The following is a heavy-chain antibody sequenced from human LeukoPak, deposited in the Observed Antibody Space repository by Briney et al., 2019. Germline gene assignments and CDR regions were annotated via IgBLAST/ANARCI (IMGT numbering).Heavy chain of an antibody. CDR3: GRRTAVDGPIDS. D-gene: IGHD3/OR15-3a*01. CDR1: GGSLHRSF. J-gene: IGHJ4*02. Sequence: SETLSLTCVVSGGSLHRSFWTWVRQPPGKGLEWIGLIYSSGTTDYSPSLKSRLTISIDTSKNQFSLRLASVTTADTAVYYCGRRTAVDGPIDSWGQGTLVAVSS. V-gene: IGHV4-59*01. CDR2: IYSSGTT.